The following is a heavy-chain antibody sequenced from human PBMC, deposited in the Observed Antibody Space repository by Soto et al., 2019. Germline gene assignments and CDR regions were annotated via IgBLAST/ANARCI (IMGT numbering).Heavy chain of an antibody. D-gene: IGHD3-3*02. CDR1: GDSIISSDFY. Sequence: SETLSLTCTVSGDSIISSDFYWGWVRQPPGKGLEWIGSIFYLGSSYYNPSLKSRVTMSVDTSKNQFSLRLRSVTAAGTALYFCARHSLALRKNNWFDPWGQGSMVTVSS. CDR3: ARHSLALRKNNWFDP. CDR2: IFYLGSS. V-gene: IGHV4-39*01. J-gene: IGHJ5*02.